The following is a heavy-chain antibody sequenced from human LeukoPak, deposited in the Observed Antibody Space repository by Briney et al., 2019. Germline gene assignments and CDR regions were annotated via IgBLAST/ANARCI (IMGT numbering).Heavy chain of an antibody. CDR2: ISGNGGST. Sequence: GGSLRLSCAASGFTFSTYTIHWVRQAPGEGLEYVSAISGNGGSTYYANSVKGRFTISRENAKNSLYLQMNSLRAGDTAVYYCARGFGGYCSSTSCYREAGAFDIWGQGTMVTVSS. V-gene: IGHV3-64*01. CDR3: ARGFGGYCSSTSCYREAGAFDI. CDR1: GFTFSTYT. J-gene: IGHJ3*02. D-gene: IGHD2-2*01.